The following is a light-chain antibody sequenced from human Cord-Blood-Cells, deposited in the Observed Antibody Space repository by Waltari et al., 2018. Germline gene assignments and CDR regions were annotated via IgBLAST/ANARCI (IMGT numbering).Light chain of an antibody. Sequence: DIQLTQSPSCLSASVGDCVSFTCRASQRIRSYFHWYQQKPGKAPKLLIYAAFSLQSGIPSRFSGSGSGTDFTLTISSLQPEDFATYFCQQSYSTPAEWTFGQGTQVEIK. CDR2: AAF. CDR3: QQSYSTPAEWT. CDR1: QRIRSY. V-gene: IGKV1-39*01. J-gene: IGKJ1*01.